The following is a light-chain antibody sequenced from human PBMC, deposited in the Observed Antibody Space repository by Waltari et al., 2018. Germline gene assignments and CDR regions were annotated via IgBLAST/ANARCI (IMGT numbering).Light chain of an antibody. CDR1: QSVGSD. CDR3: QQYNKWPPYT. V-gene: IGKV3-15*01. CDR2: GAS. Sequence: EIVMTQSPATLSGSPGERASLSCRASQSVGSDLAWYQQQPGRAPNLLIHGASTRVTGIPARFSGSGSGTEFTLTISSLQSEDFAVYYCQQYNKWPPYTFGQGTKLEIK. J-gene: IGKJ2*01.